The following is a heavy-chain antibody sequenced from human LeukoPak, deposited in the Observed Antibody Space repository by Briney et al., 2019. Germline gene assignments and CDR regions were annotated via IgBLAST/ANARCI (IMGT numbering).Heavy chain of an antibody. CDR2: INPSGGST. J-gene: IGHJ4*02. CDR3: ARGGPYYDSSGYYYYFDY. D-gene: IGHD3-22*01. V-gene: IGHV1-46*01. CDR1: GYTFTSYY. Sequence: GASVRVSCKASGYTFTSYYMHWVRQAPGQGLEWMGIINPSGGSTSYAQKFQGRVTMTRDTSTSTVYMELSSLRSEDTAVYYCARGGPYYDSSGYYYYFDYWGQGTLVTVSS.